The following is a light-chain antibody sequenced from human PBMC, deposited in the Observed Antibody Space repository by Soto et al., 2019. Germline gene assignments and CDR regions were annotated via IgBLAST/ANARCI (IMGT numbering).Light chain of an antibody. CDR2: GAS. V-gene: IGKV3-11*01. CDR3: QQRSNWPPG. Sequence: EMVMTQSPVTLSVSPGESATLSCRASQSVISNLAWYQQKPGQAPRLLIYGASNRATGIPARFSGSGSGTDFTLTISSLEPEDFAVYYCQQRSNWPPGFGQGTKVEIK. J-gene: IGKJ1*01. CDR1: QSVISN.